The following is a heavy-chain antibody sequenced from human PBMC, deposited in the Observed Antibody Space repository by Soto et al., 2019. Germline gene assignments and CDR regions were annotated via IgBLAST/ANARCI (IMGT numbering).Heavy chain of an antibody. CDR3: ARAGYSSSPFDY. Sequence: QVQLQESGPGLVKPSQTLSLTCTVSGGSISSGGYYWSWICQHPGKGLEWIGYIYYSGSTYYNPSLNSRVTISVDTSKNQFSLKLSSVTAADTAVYYCARAGYSSSPFDYWGQGTLVTVSS. J-gene: IGHJ4*02. D-gene: IGHD6-13*01. CDR1: GGSISSGGYY. CDR2: IYYSGST. V-gene: IGHV4-31*03.